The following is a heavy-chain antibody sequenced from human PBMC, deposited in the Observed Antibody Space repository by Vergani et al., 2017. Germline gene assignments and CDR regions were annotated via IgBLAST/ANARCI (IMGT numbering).Heavy chain of an antibody. CDR3: AKGVRSLDY. Sequence: QVQLVESGAGVVQPGRSLRLSCAASGFTFSSYGMHWVRQAPGKGLEWVAVISYDGSNKYYADSVKGRFTISRDNSKNTLYLQMNSLRAEDTAVYYCAKGVRSLDYWGQGTLVTVSS. CDR1: GFTFSSYG. J-gene: IGHJ4*02. V-gene: IGHV3-30*18. D-gene: IGHD4/OR15-4a*01. CDR2: ISYDGSNK.